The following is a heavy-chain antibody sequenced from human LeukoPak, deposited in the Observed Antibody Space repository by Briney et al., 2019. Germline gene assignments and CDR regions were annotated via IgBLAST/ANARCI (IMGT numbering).Heavy chain of an antibody. CDR2: ISSSGRTI. J-gene: IGHJ4*02. CDR1: RFTFSNHE. CDR3: ASSTAIGY. Sequence: GGSLRLSCAASRFTFSNHEMNWVSQAPGKGLEWVSYISSSGRTIYYADSVKGRFTISRDNAKNSLYLQMNSLRTEDTAVYYCASSTAIGYWGQGTLVTVSS. V-gene: IGHV3-48*03.